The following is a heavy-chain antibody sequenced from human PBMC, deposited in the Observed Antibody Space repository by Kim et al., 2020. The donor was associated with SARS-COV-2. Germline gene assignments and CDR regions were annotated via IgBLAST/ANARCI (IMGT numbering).Heavy chain of an antibody. J-gene: IGHJ4*02. Sequence: SQTLSLTCAISGDSVSGNTAAWNWVRQSPSRGLEWLGRTYYRSKWNYGYAFSVRGRISISADTAKNQFSLQLNSVTPEDTAVYYCVADSSSCCAGSFCYWDQGNLVTVSS. CDR1: GDSVSGNTAA. CDR2: TYYRSKWNY. D-gene: IGHD6-19*01. CDR3: VADSSSCCAGSFCY. V-gene: IGHV6-1*01.